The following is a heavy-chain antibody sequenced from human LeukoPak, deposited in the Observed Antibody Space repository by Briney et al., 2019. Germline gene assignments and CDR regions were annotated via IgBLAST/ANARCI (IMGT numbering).Heavy chain of an antibody. CDR1: GGTFSSYA. Sequence: SVKVSCKASGGTFSSYAISCVRQAPGQGLEWMGGIIPIFGTANYAQKFQGRVTITADESTSTAYMELSSLRSEDTAVYYCARDVFGIPSEGSFRSIWGQGTLVTVSS. V-gene: IGHV1-69*01. J-gene: IGHJ4*02. CDR2: IIPIFGTA. D-gene: IGHD3-3*01. CDR3: ARDVFGIPSEGSFRSI.